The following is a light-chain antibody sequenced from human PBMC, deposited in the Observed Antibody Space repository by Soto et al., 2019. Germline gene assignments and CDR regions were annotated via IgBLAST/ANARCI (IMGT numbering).Light chain of an antibody. Sequence: EILMTPHHALVIVSLGRRAILSFTASQSVDTDFAWYQQKPGQAPRLLIFGASARATGIPARFTGSGSGTEFTLTISSLQSEDSAVYYCQQYKNWPKTFGQGTKVDIK. CDR1: QSVDTD. CDR2: GAS. CDR3: QQYKNWPKT. J-gene: IGKJ1*01. V-gene: IGKV3-15*01.